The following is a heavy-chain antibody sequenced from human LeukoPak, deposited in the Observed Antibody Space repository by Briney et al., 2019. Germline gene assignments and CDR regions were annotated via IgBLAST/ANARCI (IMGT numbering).Heavy chain of an antibody. D-gene: IGHD3-10*01. Sequence: SETLSLTCTASDDSISRDFCTWIRQPPGKGLEWIGYIRYSGRTEYNPSLKSRVTISVDTSKNQFSLKLSSVTAADTAVYYCARGPGRFGEFRWFDPWGQGTMVTVSS. CDR2: IRYSGRT. V-gene: IGHV4-59*12. CDR3: ARGPGRFGEFRWFDP. CDR1: DDSISRDF. J-gene: IGHJ5*02.